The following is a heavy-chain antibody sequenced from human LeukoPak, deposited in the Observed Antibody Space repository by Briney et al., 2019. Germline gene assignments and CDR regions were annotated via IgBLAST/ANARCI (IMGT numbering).Heavy chain of an antibody. CDR3: AKLGLADAFDI. J-gene: IGHJ3*02. Sequence: PGGSLRLSCAASGFTFSSYGMHWVRQAPGKGLEWVAVISYDGSNQYYADSVKGRLTISRDNSKHTLYLQMNSLRAEDTAVYYCAKLGLADAFDIWGQGTMVTVSS. D-gene: IGHD3/OR15-3a*01. CDR1: GFTFSSYG. CDR2: ISYDGSNQ. V-gene: IGHV3-30*18.